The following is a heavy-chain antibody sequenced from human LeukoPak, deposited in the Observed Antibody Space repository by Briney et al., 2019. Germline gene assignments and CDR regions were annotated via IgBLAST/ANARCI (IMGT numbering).Heavy chain of an antibody. CDR1: GASIDFESYY. J-gene: IGHJ1*01. CDR2: IDHGGVT. V-gene: IGHV4-61*02. D-gene: IGHD1-26*01. CDR3: ARGHDYYSEYFQH. Sequence: PSETLSLTCTVSGASIDFESYYWTWVRQSAGKGLEWIGRIDHGGVTNYNPSLQSRVTISLDPSQKQFSLKLDSVTAADTAVYYCARGHDYYSEYFQHWGQGTLVSVSS.